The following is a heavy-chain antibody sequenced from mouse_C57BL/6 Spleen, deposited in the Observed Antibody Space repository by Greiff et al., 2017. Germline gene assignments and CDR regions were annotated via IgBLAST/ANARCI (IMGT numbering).Heavy chain of an antibody. J-gene: IGHJ2*01. Sequence: VKLMESGGGLVQPGGSLKLSCAASGFTFSDYYMYWVRQTPEKRLEWVAYISNGGGSTYYPDTVKGRFTISRDNAKNTLYLQMSRLKSEDTAMYYCARQGLDYWGQGTTLTVSS. CDR2: ISNGGGST. CDR3: ARQGLDY. D-gene: IGHD3-3*01. V-gene: IGHV5-12*01. CDR1: GFTFSDYY.